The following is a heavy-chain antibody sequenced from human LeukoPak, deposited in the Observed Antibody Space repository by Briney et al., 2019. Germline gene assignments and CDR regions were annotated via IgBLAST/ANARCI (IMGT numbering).Heavy chain of an antibody. J-gene: IGHJ4*02. CDR1: GYTFTGYY. CDR3: ATGDRSGYYYPIDY. CDR2: INPNSGGT. V-gene: IGHV1-2*02. D-gene: IGHD3-22*01. Sequence: GASVTVSCKASGYTFTGYYMHWVRQAPGQGLEWMGWINPNSGGTNYAQKFQGRVTMTRDTTISTAYMELSRLRSDDTAVYYCATGDRSGYYYPIDYWGQGTLVTVSS.